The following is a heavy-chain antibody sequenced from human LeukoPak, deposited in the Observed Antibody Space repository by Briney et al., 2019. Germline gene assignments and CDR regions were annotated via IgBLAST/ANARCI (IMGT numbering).Heavy chain of an antibody. Sequence: NPSETLSLTCTVSGYSISSGYYWGWIRQPPGKGLEWIGSIYYSGSTYYNPSLKSRVTISVDTSKNQFSLKLSSVTAADTAVYYCARRAYYYGSGSFRKVSYYMDVWGKGTTVTISS. CDR1: GYSISSGYY. CDR3: ARRAYYYGSGSFRKVSYYMDV. J-gene: IGHJ6*03. CDR2: IYYSGST. V-gene: IGHV4-38-2*02. D-gene: IGHD3-10*01.